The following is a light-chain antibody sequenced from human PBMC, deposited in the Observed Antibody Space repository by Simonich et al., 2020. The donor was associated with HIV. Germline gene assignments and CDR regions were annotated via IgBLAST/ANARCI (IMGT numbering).Light chain of an antibody. CDR1: SGHSSYA. J-gene: IGLJ2*01. V-gene: IGLV4-69*01. Sequence: QLVLTQSPSASASLGASVKLTCTLSSGHSSYAIAWHQQQPETGPRYLMKRNSVGSHSKGDGIPDRFSGSSSGAERYLPISSLQSEDEADYYCQTWGTGIHVVFGGGTKLTVL. CDR2: RNSVGSH. CDR3: QTWGTGIHVV.